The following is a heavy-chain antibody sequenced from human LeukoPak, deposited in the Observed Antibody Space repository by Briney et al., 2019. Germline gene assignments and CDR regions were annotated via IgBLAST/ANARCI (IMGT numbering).Heavy chain of an antibody. CDR1: GYSFTNYW. CDR3: TRREDCTSTSCPNWFDP. CDR2: IYPGDSDT. V-gene: IGHV5-51*01. Sequence: HGESLKISCRGSGYSFTNYWIGWVRQMPGKGLEWIGIIYPGDSDTRYSPSFQGQVIISVDKSINTAYLQWSSLTASDTAMCYCTRREDCTSTSCPNWFDPWGQGTLVTVSS. D-gene: IGHD2-2*01. J-gene: IGHJ5*02.